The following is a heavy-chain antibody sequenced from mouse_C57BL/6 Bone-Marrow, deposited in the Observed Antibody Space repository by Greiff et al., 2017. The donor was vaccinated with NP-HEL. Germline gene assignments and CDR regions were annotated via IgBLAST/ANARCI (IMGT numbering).Heavy chain of an antibody. V-gene: IGHV7-3*01. Sequence: EVKLMESGGGLVQPGGSLSLSCAASGFTFTDYYMSWVRQPPGKALEWLGFIRNKANGYTTEYSASVKGRFTISRDNYQSILYLPLNALRAEDSATYYCARYITSYGSSFYYFDYWGQGTTLTVSS. D-gene: IGHD1-1*01. J-gene: IGHJ2*01. CDR1: GFTFTDYY. CDR2: IRNKANGYTT. CDR3: ARYITSYGSSFYYFDY.